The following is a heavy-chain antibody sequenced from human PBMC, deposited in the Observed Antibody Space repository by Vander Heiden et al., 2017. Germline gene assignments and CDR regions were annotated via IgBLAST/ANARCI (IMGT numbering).Heavy chain of an antibody. V-gene: IGHV1-18*01. CDR3: ARESRGTYGY. D-gene: IGHD1-26*01. CDR1: GYTFANYG. CDR2: IGTYNADP. Sequence: QVQLVQSGAEVKQPGASVKVSCKASGYTFANYGFSWVRQAPGRGLEWMGWIGTYNADPNYAQKFQGRVTMTTDTSTSTAYMELRNLRSDDTALYYCARESRGTYGYWGQGTLVTVSS. J-gene: IGHJ4*02.